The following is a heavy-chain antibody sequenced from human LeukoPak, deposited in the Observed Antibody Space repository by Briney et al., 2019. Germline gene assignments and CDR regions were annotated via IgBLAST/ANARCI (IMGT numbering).Heavy chain of an antibody. CDR2: IYHSGST. J-gene: IGHJ3*01. D-gene: IGHD3-22*01. CDR3: ARVVVKSPDAFDV. V-gene: IGHV4-39*07. CDR1: GGSISSSSYY. Sequence: PSETLSLTCTVSGGSISSSSYYWGWIRQPPGKGLEWIGSIYHSGSTYYNPSLKSRVTISVDTSKNQFSLKLSSVTAADTAVYYCARVVVKSPDAFDVWGQGTMVTVSS.